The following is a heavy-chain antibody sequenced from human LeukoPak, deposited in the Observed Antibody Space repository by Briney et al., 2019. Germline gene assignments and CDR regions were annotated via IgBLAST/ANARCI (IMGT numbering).Heavy chain of an antibody. Sequence: PSETLSLTCAVYGGSFSGYYWSWIRQPPGKGLEWIGEINHSGSTNYNPSLKSRVTISVDTSKNQFSLKLSSVTAADTAVYYCAKVGYSSSWRRDYYYYMDVWGKGTTVTVSS. CDR1: GGSFSGYY. J-gene: IGHJ6*03. CDR3: AKVGYSSSWRRDYYYYMDV. V-gene: IGHV4-34*01. D-gene: IGHD6-13*01. CDR2: INHSGST.